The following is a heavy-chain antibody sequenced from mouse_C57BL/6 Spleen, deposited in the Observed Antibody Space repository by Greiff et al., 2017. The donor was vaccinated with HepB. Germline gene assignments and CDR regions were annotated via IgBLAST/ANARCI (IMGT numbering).Heavy chain of an antibody. J-gene: IGHJ4*01. CDR3: ARDRLYAMDY. Sequence: EVKVVESGGGLVKPGGSLKLSCAASGFTFSDYGMHWVRQAPEKGLEWVAYISSGSSTIYYADTVKGRFTISRDNAKNTLLLQMTSLRSEDTAMYYCARDRLYAMDYWGQGTSVTVSS. V-gene: IGHV5-17*01. CDR1: GFTFSDYG. CDR2: ISSGSSTI.